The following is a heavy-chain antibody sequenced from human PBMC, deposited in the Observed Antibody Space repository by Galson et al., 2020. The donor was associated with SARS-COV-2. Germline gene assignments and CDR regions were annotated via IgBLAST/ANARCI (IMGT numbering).Heavy chain of an antibody. J-gene: IGHJ4*02. V-gene: IGHV3-21*01. CDR1: GFTFSSYS. CDR2: ISSSSSYI. D-gene: IGHD3-16*01. CDR3: ARDRASQKSYAFQPNY. Sequence: GGSLRLSCAPSGFTFSSYSMNWVRQAPGKGLEWVSSISSSSSYIYYADSVKGRFTISRDNAKNSLYLQMNSLRAEDTAVYYCARDRASQKSYAFQPNYWGRGTLVTVSS.